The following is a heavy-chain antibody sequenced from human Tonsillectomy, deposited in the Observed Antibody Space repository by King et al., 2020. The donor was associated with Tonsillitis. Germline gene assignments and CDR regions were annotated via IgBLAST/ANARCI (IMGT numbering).Heavy chain of an antibody. CDR1: GFSFDDSA. D-gene: IGHD3/OR15-3a*01. J-gene: IGHJ6*02. Sequence: QLVQSGGGLVQPGRSLRLSCAASGFSFDDSAMHWVRQGPGKGLEWVPGISWNSGNIAYADSVKGRFTISRDSAKNSLYLQMNSLRVEDTALYYCAKDMGPGIRAGGTRNYYYGMDRWGQGPTV. V-gene: IGHV3-9*01. CDR2: ISWNSGNI. CDR3: AKDMGPGIRAGGTRNYYYGMDR.